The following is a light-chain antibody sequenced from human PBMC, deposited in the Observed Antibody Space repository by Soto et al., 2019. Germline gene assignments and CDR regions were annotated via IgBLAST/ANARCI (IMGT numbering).Light chain of an antibody. J-gene: IGLJ1*01. CDR3: KSYTSSDTYV. CDR1: SNDIGTYNF. V-gene: IGLV2-14*03. CDR2: DVS. Sequence: QSALTQPASVSGSPGQSITISCTGTSNDIGTYNFVSWYQQHPGNAPKLIIYDVSNRPSGVSNRFSGSKSGNTASLTISGLQSEDEADYYCKSYTSSDTYVFGTGTKVTVL.